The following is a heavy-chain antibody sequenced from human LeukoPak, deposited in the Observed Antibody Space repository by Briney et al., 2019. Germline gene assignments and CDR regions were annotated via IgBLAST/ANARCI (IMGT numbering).Heavy chain of an antibody. J-gene: IGHJ5*02. Sequence: ASVKVSCKASGYTFTGYYMRWVRQAPGQGLEWMGWINPNSGGTNYAQKFQGRVTMTRDTSISTAYMELSRLRSDDTAVYYCARSGSSLVNWFDPWGQGTLVTVSS. CDR3: ARSGSSLVNWFDP. V-gene: IGHV1-2*02. CDR2: INPNSGGT. CDR1: GYTFTGYY. D-gene: IGHD6-13*01.